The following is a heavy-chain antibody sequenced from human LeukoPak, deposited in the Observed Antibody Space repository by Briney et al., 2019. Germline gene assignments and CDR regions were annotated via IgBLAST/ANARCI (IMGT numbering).Heavy chain of an antibody. J-gene: IGHJ6*03. V-gene: IGHV3-21*01. CDR2: ISTSSSYI. CDR3: AKGGRITMVRGAHMDV. Sequence: GGSLRLSCAASGFTFSSYSMNWVRQAPGKGLEWVSSISTSSSYIYYADSVKGRFTISRDNSKNTLYLQMNSLRAEDTAVYYCAKGGRITMVRGAHMDVWGKGTTVTISS. CDR1: GFTFSSYS. D-gene: IGHD3-10*01.